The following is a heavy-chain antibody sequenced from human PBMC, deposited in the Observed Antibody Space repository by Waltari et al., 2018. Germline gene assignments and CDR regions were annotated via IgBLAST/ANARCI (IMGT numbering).Heavy chain of an antibody. CDR3: ARSGGYIDY. CDR2: ITERWDAT. V-gene: IGHV3-74*01. Sequence: EVNLVESGGGLVQPVVSLRLSCAASGFSCSGSWMHWVRQAPGKGLVWVSGITERWDATSYADSGDRRFTSFKDNAKNELYLEANSLSAEDTAVYYCARSGGYIDYWGQGTLVTVSS. J-gene: IGHJ4*02. CDR1: GFSCSGSW. D-gene: IGHD2-15*01.